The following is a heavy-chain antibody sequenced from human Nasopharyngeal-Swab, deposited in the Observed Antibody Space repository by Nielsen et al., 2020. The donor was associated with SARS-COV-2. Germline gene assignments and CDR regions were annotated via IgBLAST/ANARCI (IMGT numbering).Heavy chain of an antibody. CDR3: SREGLEQRVFDY. Sequence: GESLKISCAASGFTFSSYDMHWVRQAPGKGLEWVSAIGTAGDTYYPGYVKGRFTISRENAKNYLYLQLNSLRAGDTAVYYCSREGLEQRVFDYWGQGTLVTVSS. CDR1: GFTFSSYD. CDR2: IGTAGDT. J-gene: IGHJ4*02. V-gene: IGHV3-13*04. D-gene: IGHD1/OR15-1a*01.